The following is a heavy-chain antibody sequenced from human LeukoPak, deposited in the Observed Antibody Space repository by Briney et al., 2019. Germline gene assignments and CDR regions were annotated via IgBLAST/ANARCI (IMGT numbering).Heavy chain of an antibody. Sequence: ASAKVSCKASGYTFTGYYMHWVRQAPGQGLEWMGWINPNSGGTNYAQKFQGRVTMTRDTSISTAYMELSRLRSDDTAVYYCARNGVGWNYYYYYMDVWGKGTTVTVSS. CDR1: GYTFTGYY. D-gene: IGHD2-15*01. J-gene: IGHJ6*03. CDR3: ARNGVGWNYYYYYMDV. V-gene: IGHV1-2*02. CDR2: INPNSGGT.